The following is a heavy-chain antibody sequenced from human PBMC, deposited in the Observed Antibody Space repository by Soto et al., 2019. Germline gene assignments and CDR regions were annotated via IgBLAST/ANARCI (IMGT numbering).Heavy chain of an antibody. CDR3: SRDTYGDYAGYFDL. J-gene: IGHJ2*01. CDR2: IYYSGKT. CDR1: GGSISSGGYY. Sequence: QVQLQESGPGLVKPSQTLSLTCTVSGGSISSGGYYWSWIRQHPGKGLEWVGYIYYSGKTYYNPSLKRRVTIPVDTSENQFSLILRSVTAADTAVYYCSRDTYGDYAGYFDLWGRGTLVTVSS. D-gene: IGHD4-17*01. V-gene: IGHV4-31*03.